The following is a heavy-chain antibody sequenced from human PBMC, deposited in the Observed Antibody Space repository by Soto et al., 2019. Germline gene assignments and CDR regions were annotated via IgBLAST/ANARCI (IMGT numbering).Heavy chain of an antibody. D-gene: IGHD3-10*01. CDR1: GFTFSSYT. CDR2: ISTRSSLI. V-gene: IGHV3-21*01. Sequence: GGSLRLSCAASGFTFSSYTINWVRLGPGKGLEWVSSISTRSSLIYYADSVRGRFTFSRDNAKNSAYLQMNSLRADDTAVYYCATLARGGPVTLPLGAWGQGTLVTVS. J-gene: IGHJ5*01. CDR3: ATLARGGPVTLPLGA.